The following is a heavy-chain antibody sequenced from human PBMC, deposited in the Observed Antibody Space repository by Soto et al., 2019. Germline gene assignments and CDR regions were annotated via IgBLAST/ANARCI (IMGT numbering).Heavy chain of an antibody. Sequence: SETLSLTCTVSGGSMSSGGYYWSWIRQHPGKGLEWIGYIYYSGSTNYNPSLKSRVTISVDKSKNQFSLKLSSVTAADTAVYYCATLLWFGETPGMNVWGQGTTVTVSS. J-gene: IGHJ6*02. D-gene: IGHD3-10*01. CDR1: GGSMSSGGYY. CDR3: ATLLWFGETPGMNV. V-gene: IGHV4-31*09. CDR2: IYYSGST.